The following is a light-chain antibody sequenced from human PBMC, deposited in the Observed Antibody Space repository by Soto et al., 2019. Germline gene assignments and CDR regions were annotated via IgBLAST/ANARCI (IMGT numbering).Light chain of an antibody. CDR1: ISDVGGYNY. Sequence: QSVLTHPASVSGSPGQSITISCTGTISDVGGYNYVSWYQQHPGKAPKLMIYEVSNRPSGVSNRFSGSKSGNTASLTISGLQAEDEADYYCSSYTSSSTLVFGGGTQLTVL. CDR3: SSYTSSSTLV. V-gene: IGLV2-14*01. J-gene: IGLJ2*01. CDR2: EVS.